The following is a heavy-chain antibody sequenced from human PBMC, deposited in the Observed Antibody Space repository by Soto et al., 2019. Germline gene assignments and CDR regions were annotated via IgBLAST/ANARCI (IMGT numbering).Heavy chain of an antibody. Sequence: ASVKVSCKASGYTFTGYYMHWVRQAPGQGLEWMGWINPNSGGTNYAQKFQGRVTMTRDTSISTAYMELSSLRSEDTAVYYCARGHGRDGYNPFDYWGQGTLVTVSS. D-gene: IGHD5-12*01. V-gene: IGHV1-2*02. CDR1: GYTFTGYY. J-gene: IGHJ4*02. CDR2: INPNSGGT. CDR3: ARGHGRDGYNPFDY.